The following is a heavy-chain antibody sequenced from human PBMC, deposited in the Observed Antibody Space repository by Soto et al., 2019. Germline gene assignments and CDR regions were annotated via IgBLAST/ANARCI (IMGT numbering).Heavy chain of an antibody. V-gene: IGHV3-49*03. J-gene: IGHJ4*02. Sequence: LTCAVYGGSFSGYYWSWIRQSPGKGLEWVGFIRRIAYGGTTDYAASVKGRFTISRDDSRKIVYLQMSRLKIEDTAVYYCSRSLAIDFDSWGQGTLVTVS. CDR1: GGSFSGYY. CDR3: SRSLAIDFDS. CDR2: IRRIAYGGTT.